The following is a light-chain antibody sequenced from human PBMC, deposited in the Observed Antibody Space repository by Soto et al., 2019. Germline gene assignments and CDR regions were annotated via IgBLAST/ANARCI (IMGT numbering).Light chain of an antibody. CDR3: QQRSSWPGT. V-gene: IGKV3-11*01. J-gene: IGKJ1*01. Sequence: EIVMTQSPATLSVSPGERATLSCRASQSVRSSLAWYQQQPGQAPRLLIYDASNRATGIPGRFSGSGSGTDFTLTVSSLDPRDFAVYYCQQRSSWPGTFXLGTKVDIK. CDR2: DAS. CDR1: QSVRSS.